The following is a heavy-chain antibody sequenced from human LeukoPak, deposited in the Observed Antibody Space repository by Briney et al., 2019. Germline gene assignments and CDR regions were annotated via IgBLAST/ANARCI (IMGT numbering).Heavy chain of an antibody. V-gene: IGHV4-39*01. CDR1: GGSISSSSYY. CDR2: IYYSGST. J-gene: IGHJ4*02. Sequence: SETLSLTCTVSGGSISSSSYYWGWIRQPPGKGLEWIGSIYYSGSTYYNPSLKSRVTISVDTSKNQFSLKLSSVTAADTAVYYCATRGYSGYDYVPHFDYRGQGTLVTVSS. D-gene: IGHD5-12*01. CDR3: ATRGYSGYDYVPHFDY.